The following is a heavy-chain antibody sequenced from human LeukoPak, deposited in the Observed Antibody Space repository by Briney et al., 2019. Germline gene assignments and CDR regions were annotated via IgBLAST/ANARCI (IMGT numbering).Heavy chain of an antibody. CDR2: ISNDGNNK. J-gene: IGHJ4*02. D-gene: IGHD4-17*01. CDR1: GFTFSSYA. V-gene: IGHV3-30-3*01. Sequence: PGGSLRLSCAASGFTFSSYAMHWVRQAPGQGLEWVAVISNDGNNKYYADPVKGRFTISRHNSKNTLYLQMNSLSSEDTAVYYCARGGYGDPRANWGQGTLVTVSS. CDR3: ARGGYGDPRAN.